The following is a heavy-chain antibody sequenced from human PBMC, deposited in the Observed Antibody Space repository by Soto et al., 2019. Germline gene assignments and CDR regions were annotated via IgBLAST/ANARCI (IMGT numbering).Heavy chain of an antibody. V-gene: IGHV1-46*01. CDR1: GYTFTSYY. CDR3: ARRRAVAPTKSSFDY. D-gene: IGHD1-26*01. Sequence: EASVKVSCKASGYTFTSYYVHWVRQAPGQGLEWMGMINSSGGSTGYAQQLQGRLTLTRDTSTSTVYMELSSLRSEDTAVYYCARRRAVAPTKSSFDYWGPGTQVTVSS. CDR2: INSSGGST. J-gene: IGHJ4*02.